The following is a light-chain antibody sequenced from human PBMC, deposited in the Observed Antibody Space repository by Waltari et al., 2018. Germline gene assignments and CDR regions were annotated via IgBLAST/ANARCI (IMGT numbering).Light chain of an antibody. CDR3: CSYAGSYTWV. J-gene: IGLJ3*02. CDR2: DDN. CDR1: SSDAGNYNL. V-gene: IGLV2-23*01. Sequence: QSALTQPASVSGSPGQSITISCTGTSSDAGNYNLVLWYQQYPGKAPKVMIYDDNRRPSGVSDRFSGSKSGNTASLTISGVQAEDEADYYCCSYAGSYTWVFGGGTKLTVL.